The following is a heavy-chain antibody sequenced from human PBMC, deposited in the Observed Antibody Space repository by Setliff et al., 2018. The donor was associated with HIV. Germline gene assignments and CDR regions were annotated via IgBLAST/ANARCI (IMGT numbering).Heavy chain of an antibody. CDR3: AGSRGYFVKAD. V-gene: IGHV3-7*01. D-gene: IGHD3-22*01. CDR2: IKEDGSET. J-gene: IGHJ3*01. Sequence: GGSLRLSCATSGFTFSNFWMTWVRQAPGKGLEWVANIKEDGSETFYVDSVKGRFTISRDNAKDSLYLQMNSLRGEDTAVYYCAGSRGYFVKADWGQGQWSPS. CDR1: GFTFSNFW.